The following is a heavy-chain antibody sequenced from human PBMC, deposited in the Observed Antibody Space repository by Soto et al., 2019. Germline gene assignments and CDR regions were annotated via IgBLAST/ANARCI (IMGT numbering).Heavy chain of an antibody. V-gene: IGHV1-2*04. CDR2: INPNSGGT. Sequence: GASVKVSCKASGYTFTGYYMHWVRQAPGQGLEWMGWINPNSGGTNYAQKFQGWVTMTRDTSISTAYMELRSLRSDDTAVYYCAREGGTMGAGWFDPRGQGTLVTVSS. J-gene: IGHJ5*02. D-gene: IGHD3-10*01. CDR1: GYTFTGYY. CDR3: AREGGTMGAGWFDP.